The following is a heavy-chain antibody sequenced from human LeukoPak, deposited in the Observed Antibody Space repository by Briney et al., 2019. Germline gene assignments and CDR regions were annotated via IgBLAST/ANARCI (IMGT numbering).Heavy chain of an antibody. D-gene: IGHD3-10*01. J-gene: IGHJ6*02. CDR2: IYYSGST. CDR1: GGSISSYP. CDR3: ARQGARFGELLSFYAMDV. V-gene: IGHV4-59*08. Sequence: SETLSLTCSVSGGSISSYPWNWIRQPPGKGLEWIGNIYYSGSTNYNPSLKSRVTISPDTSKNQFSLRLSSVTAADTAVYYCARQGARFGELLSFYAMDVWGQGTTVTVSS.